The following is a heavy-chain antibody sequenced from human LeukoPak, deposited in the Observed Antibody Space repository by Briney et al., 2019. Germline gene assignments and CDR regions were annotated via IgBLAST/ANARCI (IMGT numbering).Heavy chain of an antibody. CDR3: AREPGGSGYWYFDL. Sequence: SETLSLTCTVSGGSISSGSYYWGWIRQPPGKGLEWIGSIYYSGSTYYNPSLKSRVTISVDTSKNQFSLKLSSVTAADTAVYYCAREPGGSGYWYFDLWGRGTLVTVSS. D-gene: IGHD1-14*01. CDR1: GGSISSGSYY. J-gene: IGHJ2*01. V-gene: IGHV4-39*07. CDR2: IYYSGST.